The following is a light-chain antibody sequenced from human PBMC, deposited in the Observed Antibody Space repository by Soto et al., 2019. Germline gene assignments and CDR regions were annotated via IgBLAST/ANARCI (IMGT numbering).Light chain of an antibody. CDR1: SSDVGGYNY. CDR2: EVS. CDR3: SSYGSTSSRYV. J-gene: IGLJ1*01. V-gene: IGLV2-14*01. Sequence: QSALTQPASVSGSPGQSITISCTGTSSDVGGYNYVSWYQQHPGKAPKLMIYEVSNRPSGVSNRFSGSKSANTASLTISGVQAEDEADYFCSSYGSTSSRYVFGTGTKVTVL.